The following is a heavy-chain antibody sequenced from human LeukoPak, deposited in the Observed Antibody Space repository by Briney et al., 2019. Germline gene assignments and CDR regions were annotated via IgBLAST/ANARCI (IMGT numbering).Heavy chain of an antibody. J-gene: IGHJ5*02. Sequence: VKVSCKASGYTFTSYDINWVRQATGQGREWMGWMNPNSGNTGYAQKFQGGVTMTRNTSISTAYMELSSLRSEDTAVYYCARGHYVLRFLETNWFDPWGQGTLVTVSS. CDR3: ARGHYVLRFLETNWFDP. CDR2: MNPNSGNT. V-gene: IGHV1-8*01. D-gene: IGHD3-3*01. CDR1: GYTFTSYD.